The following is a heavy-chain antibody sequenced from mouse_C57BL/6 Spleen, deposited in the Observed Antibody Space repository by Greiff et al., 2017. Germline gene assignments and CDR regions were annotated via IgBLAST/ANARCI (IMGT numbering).Heavy chain of an antibody. D-gene: IGHD1-1*01. J-gene: IGHJ3*01. CDR2: IDPSDSYT. V-gene: IGHV1-69*01. Sequence: VQLQESGAELVMPGASVKLSCKASGYTFTSYWMHWVKQRPGQGLEWIGEIDPSDSYTNYNPKFKGKATLTADKSSSTAYMQLSSLTSEDSAVYDYARGYGSSFFAYWGQGTLVTVSA. CDR3: ARGYGSSFFAY. CDR1: GYTFTSYW.